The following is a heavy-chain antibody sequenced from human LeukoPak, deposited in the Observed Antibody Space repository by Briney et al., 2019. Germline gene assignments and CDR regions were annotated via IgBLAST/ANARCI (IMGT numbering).Heavy chain of an antibody. CDR1: GGSISSYY. Sequence: SETLSLTCTVSGGSISSYYWSWIRQPPGKGLDWMGYIYYSGSTNYHPSLKSRVTISVDTSKNQFSLKLSSVTAADTAVYHCARDRGRWLHRDAFDIWGQGTMVTVSS. CDR2: IYYSGST. V-gene: IGHV4-59*01. D-gene: IGHD5-24*01. CDR3: ARDRGRWLHRDAFDI. J-gene: IGHJ3*02.